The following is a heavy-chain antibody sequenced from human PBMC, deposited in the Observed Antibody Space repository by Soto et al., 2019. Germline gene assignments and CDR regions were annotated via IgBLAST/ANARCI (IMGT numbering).Heavy chain of an antibody. Sequence: QVQLVQSGAEVKKPGSSVKVSCKASGGTFSSYAISWVRQAPGQGLEWMGGIIPISETTNYAQKFQGRVTITADESKSKAYMALSSLRSEDTAVYYCARSQGSSTSLEIYYYYYYGMDVWGQGTTVTVSS. CDR3: ARSQGSSTSLEIYYYYYYGMDV. CDR1: GGTFSSYA. D-gene: IGHD2-2*01. V-gene: IGHV1-69*01. CDR2: IIPISETT. J-gene: IGHJ6*02.